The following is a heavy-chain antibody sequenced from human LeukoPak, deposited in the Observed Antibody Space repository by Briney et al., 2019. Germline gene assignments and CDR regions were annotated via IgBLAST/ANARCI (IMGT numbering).Heavy chain of an antibody. CDR3: ARDYGTVTRDSYWYFDL. J-gene: IGHJ2*01. CDR2: ISAYNGNT. V-gene: IGHV1-18*01. Sequence: ASVKVSCKASGYTFTSYGISWVRQAPGQGLEWMGWISAYNGNTNYAQKLQGRVTMTTDTSTSTAYMELRSLRSDDTAVYYCARDYGTVTRDSYWYFDLWGRGTLVTVSS. D-gene: IGHD4-17*01. CDR1: GYTFTSYG.